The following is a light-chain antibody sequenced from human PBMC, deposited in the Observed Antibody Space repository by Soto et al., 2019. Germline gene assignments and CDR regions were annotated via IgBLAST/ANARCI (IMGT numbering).Light chain of an antibody. J-gene: IGLJ1*01. CDR3: AAWEASLNGFV. CDR1: SSNIGSNT. Sequence: QSVLTQPPSASGTPGQRGTISCSGSSSNIGSNTIHWYQQLPGTAPKLLIHNDDKWPSGVHDRFSGSKSGTSGSLAISGLQSGDEADYYCAAWEASLNGFVFGAGTKLTVL. CDR2: NDD. V-gene: IGLV1-44*01.